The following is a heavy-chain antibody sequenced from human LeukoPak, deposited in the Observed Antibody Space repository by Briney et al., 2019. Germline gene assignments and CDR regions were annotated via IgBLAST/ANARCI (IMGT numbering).Heavy chain of an antibody. CDR1: RGTFSRYA. CDR3: ARALYRDTATYYFDY. J-gene: IGHJ4*02. Sequence: SVNVSYNPSRGTFSRYAISGVRQAPGQRLEGLGGIIPIFGTANYAKKYQGRVMITTDESTSTAYMELSSLMSEDTAVYYCARALYRDTATYYFDYWGQGKVVTVSS. D-gene: IGHD5-18*01. V-gene: IGHV1-69*05. CDR2: IIPIFGTA.